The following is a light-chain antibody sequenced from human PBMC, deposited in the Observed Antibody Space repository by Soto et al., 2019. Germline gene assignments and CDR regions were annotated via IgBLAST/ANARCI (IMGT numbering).Light chain of an antibody. Sequence: IQMTQFPSSLSASIGDRVTITCRASQSINNYLNWYQQKPGKAPKLLIYGASTLQSGVPSRFSGTGSGTDFTLTISSLQPEDFATYYCQQGSSTLFTFGPGTKVDIK. CDR3: QQGSSTLFT. J-gene: IGKJ3*01. CDR2: GAS. CDR1: QSINNY. V-gene: IGKV1-39*01.